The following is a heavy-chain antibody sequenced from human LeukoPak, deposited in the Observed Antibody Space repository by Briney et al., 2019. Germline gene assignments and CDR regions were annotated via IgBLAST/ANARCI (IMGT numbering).Heavy chain of an antibody. CDR3: ARGVSGIAAAGTPRFYYYYYMDV. Sequence: GGSLRLSCAASGFTFSSYSMNWVRQAPGKGLEWVSYISSSSSTIYYADSVKGRFTISRDNAKNSLYLQMNSLRAEDTAVYYCARGVSGIAAAGTPRFYYYYYMDVWGQGTLVTVSS. V-gene: IGHV3-48*01. CDR2: ISSSSSTI. D-gene: IGHD6-13*01. J-gene: IGHJ6*03. CDR1: GFTFSSYS.